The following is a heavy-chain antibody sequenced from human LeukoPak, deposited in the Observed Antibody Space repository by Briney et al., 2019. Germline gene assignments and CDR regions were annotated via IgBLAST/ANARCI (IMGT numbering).Heavy chain of an antibody. D-gene: IGHD6-13*01. CDR2: IFYSGNT. J-gene: IGHJ6*03. CDR3: ARVAWLAAGTAFYYYYYMDV. Sequence: SETLSLTCTVSGGSISSSTYYGGWIRQPPGKGLEWIGSIFYSGNTYYNPSLKSRVTISIDTSKNQFSLKLSSVTAADTAVYYCARVAWLAAGTAFYYYYYMDVWGKGTTVTISS. V-gene: IGHV4-39*07. CDR1: GGSISSSTYY.